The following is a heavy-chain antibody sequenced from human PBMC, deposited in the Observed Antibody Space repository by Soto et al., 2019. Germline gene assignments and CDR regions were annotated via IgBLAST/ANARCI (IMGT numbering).Heavy chain of an antibody. J-gene: IGHJ4*01. CDR1: GYTFTSYD. Sequence: PSVKVSCKASGYTFTSYDINWVRQATGQGLEWMGWMNPNSGNTGYAQKFQGRFTISRDNSRNTLYLQMSSLRAEDTAVYYCAKRRYCPRTTCFDYWGQGTLVTVSS. D-gene: IGHD2-15*01. V-gene: IGHV1-8*01. CDR3: AKRRYCPRTTCFDY. CDR2: MNPNSGNT.